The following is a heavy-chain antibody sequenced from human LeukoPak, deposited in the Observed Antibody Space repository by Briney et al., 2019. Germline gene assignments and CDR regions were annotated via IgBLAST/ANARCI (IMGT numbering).Heavy chain of an antibody. V-gene: IGHV3-30*02. D-gene: IGHD3-3*01. CDR3: AKRVVIRSTDYFYYYIHV. CDR1: GFSFSDYG. J-gene: IGHJ6*03. Sequence: PGGSLRLSCEASGFSFSDYGMHWVRQAPGKGLEWVAFIRYNGDNKYYADSVKGRFTVSRDNSQSTLYLQMNSLRVEDTAVYYCAKRVVIRSTDYFYYYIHVWGKGNTVTVSS. CDR2: IRYNGDNK.